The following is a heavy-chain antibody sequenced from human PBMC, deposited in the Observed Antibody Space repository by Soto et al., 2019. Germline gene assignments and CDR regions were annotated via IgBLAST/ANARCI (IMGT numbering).Heavy chain of an antibody. CDR1: GGSISSGGYY. CDR2: IYYSGST. J-gene: IGHJ6*03. D-gene: IGHD3-10*01. CDR3: GRAMVRGVITPYHYYMEV. V-gene: IGHV4-31*03. Sequence: QVQLQESGPGLVKPSQTLSLTCTVSGGSISSGGYYWSWIRQHPGKGLEWIGYIYYSGSTYYNPYLNSRVTISVDTSKNRFSLKLSSETAADTAVYYCGRAMVRGVITPYHYYMEVWGKGTTVTVSS.